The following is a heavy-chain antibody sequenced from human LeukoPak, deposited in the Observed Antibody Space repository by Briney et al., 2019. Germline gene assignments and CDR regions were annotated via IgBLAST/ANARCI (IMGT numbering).Heavy chain of an antibody. J-gene: IGHJ4*02. CDR2: IYYSGST. CDR3: ASPFRDGYNTIDY. CDR1: GYSISSGYY. V-gene: IGHV4-38-2*02. Sequence: SETLSLTCTVSGYSISSGYYWGWIRQPPGKGLEWIGSIYYSGSTYYNPSLKSRVTISVDTSKNQFSLKLSSVTAADTAVYYCASPFRDGYNTIDYWGQGTLVTVSS. D-gene: IGHD5-24*01.